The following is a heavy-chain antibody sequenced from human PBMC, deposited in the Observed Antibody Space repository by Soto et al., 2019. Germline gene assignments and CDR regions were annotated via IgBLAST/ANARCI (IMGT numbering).Heavy chain of an antibody. CDR1: GLRLSSYS. CDR2: ITATGDRT. D-gene: IGHD3-22*01. J-gene: IGHJ4*02. Sequence: GSLSLSCAHSGLRLSSYSMSWVRQTPGKGLEWVAAITATGDRTYYADSVTGRFTISRDNSKKTHYLQMTSLRAEDKAMYYCATMNGYFEYWGQGTPVTVSS. CDR3: ATMNGYFEY. V-gene: IGHV3-23*01.